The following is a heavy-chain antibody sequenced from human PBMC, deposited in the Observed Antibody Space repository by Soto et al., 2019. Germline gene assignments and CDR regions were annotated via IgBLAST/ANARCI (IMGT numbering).Heavy chain of an antibody. V-gene: IGHV2-5*02. Sequence: QITLKESGPTLVKPTQTLTLTCTFSGFSLTTRGVGVGWIRQPPGKALEWLALIYWDDDKRYSPSLKSRLTIXXDXSXXQVVLTMTNMDPVDTATYYCAHAKMIVVAEDAFDIWGQGTMVTVSS. CDR2: IYWDDDK. J-gene: IGHJ3*02. CDR3: AHAKMIVVAEDAFDI. D-gene: IGHD3-22*01. CDR1: GFSLTTRGVG.